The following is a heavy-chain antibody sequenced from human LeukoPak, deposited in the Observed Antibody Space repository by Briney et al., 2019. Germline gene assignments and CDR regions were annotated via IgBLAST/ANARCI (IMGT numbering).Heavy chain of an antibody. CDR3: AREGDGYNYPLDY. CDR2: ISSNGGST. CDR1: GFTFSSYA. D-gene: IGHD5-24*01. J-gene: IGHJ4*02. Sequence: PGGSLRLSCAASGFTFSSYATHWVRQAPGKGLEYVSAISSNGGSTYYANSVKGRFTISRDNSKNTLYLQMGSLRAEDMAVYYCAREGDGYNYPLDYWGQGTLVTVSS. V-gene: IGHV3-64*01.